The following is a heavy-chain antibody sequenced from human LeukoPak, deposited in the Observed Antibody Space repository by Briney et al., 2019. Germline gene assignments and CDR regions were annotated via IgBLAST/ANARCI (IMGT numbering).Heavy chain of an antibody. CDR1: GYTFTSYG. CDR2: ISAYNGNT. CDR3: ARDQNGLLLWFGEFSYYYYYYGMDV. Sequence: GASVKVSCKASGYTFTSYGISWVRQAPGQGLEWMGWISAYNGNTNYAQKLQGRVTMTTDTSTSTAYMELRSLRSDDTDVYYCARDQNGLLLWFGEFSYYYYYYGMDVWGQGTTVTVSS. D-gene: IGHD3-10*01. V-gene: IGHV1-18*01. J-gene: IGHJ6*02.